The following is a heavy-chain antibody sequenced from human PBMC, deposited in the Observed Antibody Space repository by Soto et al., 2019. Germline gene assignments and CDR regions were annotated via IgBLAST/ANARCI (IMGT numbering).Heavy chain of an antibody. CDR3: ARAPGDFWSGYEPFDY. Sequence: ASVKVSCKASGYTFTSYGISWVRQAPGQGLGWMGWISAYNGNTNYAQKLQGRVTMTTDTSTSTAYMELRSLRSDDTAVYYCARAPGDFWSGYEPFDYWGQGTLVTVSS. D-gene: IGHD3-3*01. J-gene: IGHJ4*02. V-gene: IGHV1-18*01. CDR1: GYTFTSYG. CDR2: ISAYNGNT.